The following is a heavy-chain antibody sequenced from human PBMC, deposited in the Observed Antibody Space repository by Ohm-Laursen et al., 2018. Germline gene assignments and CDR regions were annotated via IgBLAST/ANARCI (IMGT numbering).Heavy chain of an antibody. J-gene: IGHJ5*02. CDR1: GFTVSSNY. Sequence: GSLRLSCTASGFTVSSNYMSWVRQAPGKGLEWVALIYSGGSTYYADSVKGRFTISRDSSRNTLYLQMNSLRAEDTAVYYCARDAWGSGDYVAWFDPWGPGTLVTVSS. CDR3: ARDAWGSGDYVAWFDP. CDR2: IYSGGST. V-gene: IGHV3-66*01. D-gene: IGHD4-17*01.